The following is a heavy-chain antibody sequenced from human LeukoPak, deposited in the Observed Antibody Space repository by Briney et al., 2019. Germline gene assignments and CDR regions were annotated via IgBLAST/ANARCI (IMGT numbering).Heavy chain of an antibody. CDR3: ARGDSSSWYYFDY. D-gene: IGHD6-13*01. CDR2: ISAGGGGT. Sequence: PGGSLTLSCAASGFTFSSYAMSWVRQAPGKGLEWVSTISAGGGGTYYADSVKGRFTISRDNSKNTLYLQMNSLRAEDTAVYYCARGDSSSWYYFDYWGQGTLVTVSS. CDR1: GFTFSSYA. J-gene: IGHJ4*02. V-gene: IGHV3-23*01.